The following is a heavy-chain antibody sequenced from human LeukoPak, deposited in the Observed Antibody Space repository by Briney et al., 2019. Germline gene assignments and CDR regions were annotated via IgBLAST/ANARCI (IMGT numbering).Heavy chain of an antibody. V-gene: IGHV3-53*01. D-gene: IGHD3-22*01. CDR1: GFTVSSSF. J-gene: IGHJ4*02. CDR3: ARPYSDGSGFYVY. CDR2: VYRGGGA. Sequence: GGSLRLSCAASGFTVSSSFMSWVRQVPGKGLEWVSVVYRGGGADYADSVKGRFAISTDNSKNTLYLQMNSLRAEDTAVYYCARPYSDGSGFYVYWGQGILVTVSS.